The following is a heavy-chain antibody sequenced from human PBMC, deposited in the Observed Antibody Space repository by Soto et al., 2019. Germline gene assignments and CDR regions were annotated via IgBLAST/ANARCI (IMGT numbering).Heavy chain of an antibody. CDR1: GYSISSGYF. V-gene: IGHV4-38-2*02. CDR3: ARVLSENWFDP. J-gene: IGHJ5*02. CDR2: IYHSGST. Sequence: SETLSLTCSVSGYSISSGYFWGWIRQPPGKGLEWIATIYHSGSTYYSPSLKSRVAISVDTSNNQFSLKLNSVTAADTAAYYCARVLSENWFDPWGQGSLVTVS.